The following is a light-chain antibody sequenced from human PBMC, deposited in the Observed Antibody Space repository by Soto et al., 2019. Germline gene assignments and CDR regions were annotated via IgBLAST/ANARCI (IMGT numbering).Light chain of an antibody. CDR2: WAS. CDR3: HQYCSIPRT. CDR1: QSVLISSQNKNC. J-gene: IGKJ1*01. Sequence: DIVMTQSPDSLAVSLGERATINCKSTQSVLISSQNKNCITWYQQKPGQPPKVLIYWASNRESGVPDRFSGSGSVTDFTLTISSLQSEDVAVYYCHQYCSIPRTFGQGTKVEIK. V-gene: IGKV4-1*01.